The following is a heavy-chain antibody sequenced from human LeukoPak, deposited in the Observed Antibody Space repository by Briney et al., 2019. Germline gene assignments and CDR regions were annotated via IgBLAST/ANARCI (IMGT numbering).Heavy chain of an antibody. CDR1: GFTFSNYA. J-gene: IGHJ5*02. CDR2: ISGSGGST. CDR3: AREPRVQYFGNWFGP. D-gene: IGHD3-9*01. V-gene: IGHV3-23*01. Sequence: GGSLRLSCAASGFTFSNYAMSWVRQAPGKGLEWVSAISGSGGSTYYADSVKGRFTTSRDSSKNTLYLQVNSLRDEDTAVYYCAREPRVQYFGNWFGPWGQGTLVTVSS.